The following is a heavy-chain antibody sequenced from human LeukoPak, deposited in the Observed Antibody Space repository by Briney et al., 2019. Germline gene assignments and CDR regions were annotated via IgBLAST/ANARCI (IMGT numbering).Heavy chain of an antibody. D-gene: IGHD3-22*01. J-gene: IGHJ4*02. V-gene: IGHV1-69*05. CDR2: IIPIFGTA. CDR3: AREDSMIVVAGFDY. Sequence: SVKVSCKASGGTFSSYAISWVRQVPGQGLEWMGRIIPIFGTANYAQKFQGRVTITTDESTSTAYMELSSLRSEDTAVYYCAREDSMIVVAGFDYWGQGTLVTVSS. CDR1: GGTFSSYA.